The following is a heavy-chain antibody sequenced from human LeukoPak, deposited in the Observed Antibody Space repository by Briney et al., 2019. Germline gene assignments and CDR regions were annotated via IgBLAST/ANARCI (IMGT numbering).Heavy chain of an antibody. CDR2: ILYDGSNN. Sequence: GGSLRLSCAASGFTFSSYAMHWVRQAPGRGLEWVAVILYDGSNNYYADSVKGRFTISRDNSKNTLYLQMNSLRAEDTAVYYCARDAAYSSGHDAFDIWGQGTMVTVSS. CDR3: ARDAAYSSGHDAFDI. D-gene: IGHD6-19*01. CDR1: GFTFSSYA. V-gene: IGHV3-30-3*01. J-gene: IGHJ3*02.